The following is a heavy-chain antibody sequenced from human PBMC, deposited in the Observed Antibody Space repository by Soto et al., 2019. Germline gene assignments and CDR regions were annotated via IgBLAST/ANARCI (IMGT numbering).Heavy chain of an antibody. CDR3: ARALGYCSSTSCYSPYYYGMDV. D-gene: IGHD2-2*02. CDR2: IYYSGST. CDR1: GGSISSGGYY. J-gene: IGHJ6*02. V-gene: IGHV4-31*03. Sequence: PSETLSLTCTVSGGSISSGGYYWSWIRQHPGKGLEWIGYIYYSGSTYYNPSLKSRVTISVDTSKNQFSLKLSSVTAADTAVYYCARALGYCSSTSCYSPYYYGMDVWGQGTTVTV.